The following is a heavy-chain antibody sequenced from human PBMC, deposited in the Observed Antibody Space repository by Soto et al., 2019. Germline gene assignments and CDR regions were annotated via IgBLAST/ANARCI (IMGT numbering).Heavy chain of an antibody. D-gene: IGHD4-17*01. J-gene: IGHJ6*02. V-gene: IGHV4-4*07. CDR2: IYTSGST. CDR1: CGSISSYY. Sequence: PSETLSLTCTFSCGSISSYYWSWIRQPAGKGLEWIGRIYTSGSTNYNPSLKSRVTMSVDTSKNQFSLKLSSVTAADTAVYYCASNFYGDYDYYYGMDVWGQGTTVTVSS. CDR3: ASNFYGDYDYYYGMDV.